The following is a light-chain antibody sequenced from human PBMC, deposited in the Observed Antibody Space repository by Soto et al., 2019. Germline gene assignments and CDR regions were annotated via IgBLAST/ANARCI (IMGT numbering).Light chain of an antibody. CDR1: SSDVGGYNY. CDR3: ISYAGSSNV. CDR2: EVN. Sequence: QSALTQPPSASGSPGQSVAISCTGTSSDVGGYNYVSWYQRHPGKAPKLMIYEVNKRPSGVPDRFSGSKSGNTASLTVSGLQAEDEADYYCISYAGSSNVFGTGTKVTVL. V-gene: IGLV2-8*01. J-gene: IGLJ1*01.